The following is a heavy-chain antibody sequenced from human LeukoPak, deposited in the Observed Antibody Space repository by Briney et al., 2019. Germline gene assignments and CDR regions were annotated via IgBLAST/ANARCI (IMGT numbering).Heavy chain of an antibody. Sequence: GASVKVSCTASGGTFSSYAISWVRQAPGQGLEWMGGIIPIFGTANYAQKFQGRVTITADETTSTAYMELSSLRSEDTAVYYCVRDMGGHDFYFNYWGQGTLVTVSS. V-gene: IGHV1-69*13. CDR2: IIPIFGTA. D-gene: IGHD5-12*01. J-gene: IGHJ4*02. CDR1: GGTFSSYA. CDR3: VRDMGGHDFYFNY.